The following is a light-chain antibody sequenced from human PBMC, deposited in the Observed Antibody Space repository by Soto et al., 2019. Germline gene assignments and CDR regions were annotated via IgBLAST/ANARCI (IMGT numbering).Light chain of an antibody. CDR1: SSDVGSYNY. J-gene: IGLJ2*01. V-gene: IGLV2-14*01. CDR2: DVS. Sequence: QSALTQPASVSGSPGQSITISCTGTSSDVGSYNYVSWYQQYPGKAPKLMIYDVSNRPSGVSNRFSGSKSGNTASLTISGLQAEDEADYYCSSYTGSSTPYVVFGGGTKVTVL. CDR3: SSYTGSSTPYVV.